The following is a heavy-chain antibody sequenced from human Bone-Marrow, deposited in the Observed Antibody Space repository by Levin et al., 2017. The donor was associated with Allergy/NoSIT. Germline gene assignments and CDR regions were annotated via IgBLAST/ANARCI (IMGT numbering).Heavy chain of an antibody. V-gene: IGHV4-39*07. J-gene: IGHJ4*02. CDR2: INHSGST. CDR3: ARAGRYDY. CDR1: GYSISGNTYY. D-gene: IGHD3-9*01. Sequence: PGGSLRLSCTVSGYSISGNTYYWGWIRQPPGKGLEWIGSINHSGSTYYNPSLQSRVTISVDTSKNQFSLKLTSVTAADTAVYYCARAGRYDYWSQGTLVTVSS.